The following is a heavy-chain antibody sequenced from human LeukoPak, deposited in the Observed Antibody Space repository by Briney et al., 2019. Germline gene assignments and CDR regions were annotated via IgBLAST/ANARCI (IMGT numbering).Heavy chain of an antibody. CDR1: GGSFSAYS. CDR3: ARRYDSSWTFDY. J-gene: IGHJ4*02. Sequence: SETLSLTCAVYGGSFSAYSWNWIRLPPGKGLEWIGEIDHSGYSNNNPSLKSRVTMSVDTSKNQFSLKLSSVTAADTAVYYCARRYDSSWTFDYWGQGTLVTVSS. V-gene: IGHV4-34*01. D-gene: IGHD6-13*01. CDR2: IDHSGYS.